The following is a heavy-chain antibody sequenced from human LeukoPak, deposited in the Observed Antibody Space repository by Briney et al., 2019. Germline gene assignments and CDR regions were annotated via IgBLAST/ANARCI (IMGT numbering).Heavy chain of an antibody. D-gene: IGHD3-10*01. Sequence: GGSLRLSCAASGFTFRNHVMHWVRQAPGKGLEWVSGIDWNSGTTAYAVSVKGRFTMSRDDAKSSLYLQMNSLRAEDTALYYCAKVHGSGSYHYFDYWGQGTLVTVSS. CDR1: GFTFRNHV. J-gene: IGHJ4*02. CDR3: AKVHGSGSYHYFDY. V-gene: IGHV3-9*01. CDR2: IDWNSGTT.